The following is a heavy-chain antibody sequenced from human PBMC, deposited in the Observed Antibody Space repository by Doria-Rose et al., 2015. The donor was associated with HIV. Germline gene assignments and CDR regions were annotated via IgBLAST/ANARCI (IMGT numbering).Heavy chain of an antibody. CDR1: GVSLSSPGMG. CDR2: IFSDDER. D-gene: IGHD6-13*01. Sequence: QVTLKESGPVLVKPTETPTLTCTVSGVSLSSPGMGVSWIRQPPGKALEWLAHIFSDDERPYKTSLKSRLTISRGTSKSQVVLTMTDMDPVDTATYYCARIKSSRWYHKYYFDFWDQGTLVIVSA. CDR3: ARIKSSRWYHKYYFDF. V-gene: IGHV2-26*01. J-gene: IGHJ4*02.